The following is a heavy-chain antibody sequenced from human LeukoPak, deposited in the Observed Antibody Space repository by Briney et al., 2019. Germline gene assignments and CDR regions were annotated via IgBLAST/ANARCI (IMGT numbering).Heavy chain of an antibody. Sequence: MSSETLSLTCTVSGGSISSYYWSWIRQPPGKGLEWIGYIYYSGSTNYNPSLKSRVTISVDTSKNQFSLKLSSATAADTAVYYCARHLRLDYGGTHDAFDIWGQGTMVTVSS. J-gene: IGHJ3*02. V-gene: IGHV4-59*08. CDR3: ARHLRLDYGGTHDAFDI. CDR1: GGSISSYY. CDR2: IYYSGST. D-gene: IGHD4-23*01.